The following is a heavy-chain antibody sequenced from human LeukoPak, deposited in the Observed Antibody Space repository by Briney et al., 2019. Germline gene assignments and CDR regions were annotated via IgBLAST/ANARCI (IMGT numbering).Heavy chain of an antibody. CDR1: GGSISSGGYY. Sequence: SQTLSLTCTVSGGSISSGGYYWSWIRQPPGKGLEWIGEINHSGSTNYNPSLKSRVTISVDTSKNQFSLKLSSVTAADTAVYYCARGGVTIFGVVTRRFDYWGQGTLVTVSS. CDR3: ARGGVTIFGVVTRRFDY. CDR2: INHSGST. V-gene: IGHV4-30-2*01. J-gene: IGHJ4*02. D-gene: IGHD3-3*01.